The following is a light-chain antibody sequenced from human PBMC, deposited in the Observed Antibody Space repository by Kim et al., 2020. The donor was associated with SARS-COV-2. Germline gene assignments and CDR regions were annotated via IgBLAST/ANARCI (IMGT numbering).Light chain of an antibody. V-gene: IGLV3-1*01. J-gene: IGLJ1*01. CDR2: QDS. CDR3: QAWDSSTGNYV. Sequence: PGQTARITCSGDKLGDKYACWYQQKPGQSPVLVIYQDSKRPSGIPERFSGSNSGNTATLTISGTQAMDEADYYCQAWDSSTGNYVFGTGTKVTVL. CDR1: KLGDKY.